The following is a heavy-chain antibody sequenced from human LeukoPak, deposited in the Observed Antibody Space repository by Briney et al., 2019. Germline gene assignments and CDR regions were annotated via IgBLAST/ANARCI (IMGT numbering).Heavy chain of an antibody. J-gene: IGHJ4*02. CDR2: IKQDGRES. V-gene: IGHV3-7*03. CDR3: ARDSYSGYDTTPDY. CDR1: GFTLSSYW. Sequence: PRGSLRLSCAVSGFTLSSYWMTSVRQAPGQGPESVANIKQDGRESYYVDSVQGRFTISRDNAKNSLYLKMNSLRAEDTAVYYCARDSYSGYDTTPDYWGQGTLVTVSS. D-gene: IGHD5-12*01.